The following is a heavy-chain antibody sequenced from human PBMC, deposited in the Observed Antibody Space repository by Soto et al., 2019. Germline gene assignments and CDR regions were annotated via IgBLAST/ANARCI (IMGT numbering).Heavy chain of an antibody. CDR3: ARDPPKGVDYFDY. CDR1: GFTFSSYG. J-gene: IGHJ4*02. CDR2: LWYDGSNK. V-gene: IGHV3-33*01. Sequence: GGSLRLSCAASGFTFSSYGMHWVRQAPGKGLEWVAVLWYDGSNKYYADSVKGRFTISRDNSKNTLYLQMNSLRAEDTAVYYCARDPPKGVDYFDYWGQGTLVTVSS. D-gene: IGHD3-3*01.